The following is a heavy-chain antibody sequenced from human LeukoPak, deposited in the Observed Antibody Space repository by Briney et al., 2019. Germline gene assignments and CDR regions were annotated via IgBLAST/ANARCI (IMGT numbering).Heavy chain of an antibody. V-gene: IGHV4-39*01. CDR2: IYHSGTT. CDR1: GGSTSSSSYY. D-gene: IGHD5-24*01. J-gene: IGHJ5*02. CDR3: ARHTRVRDGYNLYCFDP. Sequence: SETLSLTCTVSGGSTSSSSYYWGWIRQPPGKGPEWIGSIYHSGTTYYNPSLKSRVTISVDTSKNQFSLKLSSVTAADTAVYYCARHTRVRDGYNLYCFDPWGQGTLVTVSS.